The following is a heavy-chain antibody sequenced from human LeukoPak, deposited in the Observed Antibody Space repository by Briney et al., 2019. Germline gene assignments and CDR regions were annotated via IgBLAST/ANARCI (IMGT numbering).Heavy chain of an antibody. CDR1: GFTFSSYN. D-gene: IGHD3-10*01. CDR2: ITSSSNYI. CDR3: ARDCWDYGSGSYCGIDY. V-gene: IGHV3-21*03. J-gene: IGHJ4*02. Sequence: GESLKISCAASGFTFSSYNMNWVRQAPGRGLEWVSSITSSSNYIYYADSVKGRFTISRDNAKNSLYLQMNSLRAEDTTVYYCARDCWDYGSGSYCGIDYWGQGTLVTVSS.